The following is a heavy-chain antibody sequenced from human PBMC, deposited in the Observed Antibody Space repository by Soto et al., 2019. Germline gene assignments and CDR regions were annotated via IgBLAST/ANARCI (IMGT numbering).Heavy chain of an antibody. CDR2: IFHTGNA. J-gene: IGHJ4*02. CDR3: ATDGAAMTGLGIDY. D-gene: IGHD3-9*01. CDR1: GGSITGVSY. Sequence: SETLSLTCTVSGGSITGVSYWGWIRQPPGLGLQRLGYIFHTGNAVYNPSLKSRVTLSVDPSKNQFSLKLTSVTAADTAVYYCATDGAAMTGLGIDYWGRGTLVTVSS. V-gene: IGHV4-61*08.